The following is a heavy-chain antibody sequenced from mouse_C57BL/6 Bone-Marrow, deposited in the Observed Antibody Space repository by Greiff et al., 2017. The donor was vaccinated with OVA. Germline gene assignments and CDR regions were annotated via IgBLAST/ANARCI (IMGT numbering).Heavy chain of an antibody. J-gene: IGHJ1*03. D-gene: IGHD1-1*01. CDR3: AREGITTVVAHWYFDV. Sequence: QVQLQQPGAELVKPGASVKVSCKASGYTFTSYWMHWVKQRPGQGLEWIGRIDPNSGGTKYNEKFKSKATLTVDKPSSTAYMQLSSLTSEDSAVYYCAREGITTVVAHWYFDVWGTGTTVTVSS. CDR2: IDPNSGGT. CDR1: GYTFTSYW. V-gene: IGHV1-72*01.